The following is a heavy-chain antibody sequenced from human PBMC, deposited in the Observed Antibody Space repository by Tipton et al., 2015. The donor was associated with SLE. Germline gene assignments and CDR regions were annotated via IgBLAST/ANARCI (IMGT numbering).Heavy chain of an antibody. CDR1: GFTFSDYY. D-gene: IGHD4-11*01. CDR3: ARAGYSNYRVTA. Sequence: SLRLSCAASGFTFSDYYMTWIRQAPGKGLEWVSYISNIGSLMYYADSVKGRFTISRDNAKNLVYLHLNSLRAEDTAVYYCARAGYSNYRVTAWGQGTLVTVSS. V-gene: IGHV3-11*01. J-gene: IGHJ5*02. CDR2: ISNIGSLM.